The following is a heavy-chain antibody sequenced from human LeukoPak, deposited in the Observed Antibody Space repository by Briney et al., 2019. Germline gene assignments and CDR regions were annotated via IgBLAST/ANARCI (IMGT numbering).Heavy chain of an antibody. D-gene: IGHD3-9*01. CDR1: GGSISRSRDY. V-gene: IGHV4-39*07. CDR2: IYYSGST. CDR3: ARALRYFGRGTQARHLNWFDP. Sequence: SETLSLTCTVSGGSISRSRDYWGWIRQPPGKGLEWIGSIYYSGSTYSNPSLKSRVTISVDTSKNQFSLKLSSVTAADTAVYYCARALRYFGRGTQARHLNWFDPWGQGTLVTVSS. J-gene: IGHJ5*02.